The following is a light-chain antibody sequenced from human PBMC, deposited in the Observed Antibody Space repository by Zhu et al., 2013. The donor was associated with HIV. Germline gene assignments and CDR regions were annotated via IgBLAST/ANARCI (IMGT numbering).Light chain of an antibody. J-gene: IGLJ2*01. V-gene: IGLV4-69*01. CDR1: NEQNKYA. CDR2: VNSDGSH. Sequence: VVSQPPAVSASLGASVNITCTLANEQNKYAVAWHQMRPEKAPRFLVKVNSDGSHTRGADVVDRFSGSRSGTERFLTISSLQSDDEADYYCQTWVTVTQALGGGTHLTVL. CDR3: QTWVTVTQA.